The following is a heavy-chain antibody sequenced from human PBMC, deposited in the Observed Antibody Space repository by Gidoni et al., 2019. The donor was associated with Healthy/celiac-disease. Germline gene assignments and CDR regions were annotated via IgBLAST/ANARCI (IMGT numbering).Heavy chain of an antibody. D-gene: IGHD4-17*01. CDR1: GYTFTSYY. J-gene: IGHJ6*02. CDR3: ARRAVTGGMDV. CDR2: INPSGGST. Sequence: QVQLVQSGAEVKKPGASVKVSCQASGYTFTSYYMHWVRQAPGQGLEWMGIINPSGGSTSYAQKFQGRVTMTRDTSTSTVYMELSSLRSEDTAVYYCARRAVTGGMDVWGQGTTVTVSS. V-gene: IGHV1-46*01.